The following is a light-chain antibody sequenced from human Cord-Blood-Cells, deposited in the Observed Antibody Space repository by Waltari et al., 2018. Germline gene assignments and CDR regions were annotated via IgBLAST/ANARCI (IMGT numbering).Light chain of an antibody. V-gene: IGLV2-11*01. CDR2: DVS. Sequence: QSALTQPRSVSGSPGTSVTIPCTGTSSDVGGYNYVSWYQQHPGKAPKLMIYDVSKRPSGVPDRFSGSKSGNTASLTISGLQAEDEADYYCCSYAGSYTWVFGGGTKLTV. CDR1: SSDVGGYNY. J-gene: IGLJ3*02. CDR3: CSYAGSYTWV.